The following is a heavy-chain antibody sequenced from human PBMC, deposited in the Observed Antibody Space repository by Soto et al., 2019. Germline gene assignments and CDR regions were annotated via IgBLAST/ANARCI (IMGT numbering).Heavy chain of an antibody. CDR2: IYYSGST. D-gene: IGHD3-10*01. V-gene: IGHV4-39*01. CDR3: TSHKGSNRGWFGELPLFYYYDGMDV. Sequence: SETLSLTCTVSGGSISSSSYYWGWIRQPPGKGLEGIGSIYYSGSTYYNPSLKSRVTISVDTSRNQFSLKLSSVTAADTAVYYCTSHKGSNRGWFGELPLFYYYDGMDVWGQGTTAT. J-gene: IGHJ6*02. CDR1: GGSISSSSYY.